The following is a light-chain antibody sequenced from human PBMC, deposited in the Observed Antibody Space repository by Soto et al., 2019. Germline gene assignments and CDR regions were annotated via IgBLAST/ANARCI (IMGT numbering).Light chain of an antibody. Sequence: DIQMTQSPPYVSASVGDRVTISCRASQDAGSWLSWFHQKPGGAPNLLILHTSRKKSGGTPRFAGKGSGTELTLTTSSLQPEDFGTYYCQHADGLRALTFGGGTAVEI. CDR3: QHADGLRALT. CDR1: QDAGSW. J-gene: IGKJ4*01. CDR2: HTS. V-gene: IGKV1-12*01.